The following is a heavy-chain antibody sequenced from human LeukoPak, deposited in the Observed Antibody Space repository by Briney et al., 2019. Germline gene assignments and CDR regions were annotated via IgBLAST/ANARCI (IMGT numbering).Heavy chain of an antibody. J-gene: IGHJ4*02. CDR1: GGSISSYY. Sequence: SETLSLTCTVSGGSISSYYWSWIRQPPGKGLEWIGYIYNSGSTNYNPSLKSRVTISVDTSKNQFSLNLNSVTAEDTAVYYCARLGLDSSGYAFDYWGQGTLVTVSS. CDR3: ARLGLDSSGYAFDY. D-gene: IGHD3-22*01. CDR2: IYNSGST. V-gene: IGHV4-59*08.